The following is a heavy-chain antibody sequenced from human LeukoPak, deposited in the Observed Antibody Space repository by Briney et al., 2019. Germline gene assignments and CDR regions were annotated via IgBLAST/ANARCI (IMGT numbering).Heavy chain of an antibody. CDR2: IYHSGST. CDR3: ARTWDDAFDI. V-gene: IGHV4-59*12. D-gene: IGHD1-26*01. J-gene: IGHJ3*02. CDR1: GGSISSYY. Sequence: PSETLSLTCTVSGGSISSYYWSWIRQPPGKGLEWIGYIYHSGSTYYNPSLKSRVTISVDRSKNQFSLKLSSVTAADTAVYYCARTWDDAFDIWGQGTMVTVSS.